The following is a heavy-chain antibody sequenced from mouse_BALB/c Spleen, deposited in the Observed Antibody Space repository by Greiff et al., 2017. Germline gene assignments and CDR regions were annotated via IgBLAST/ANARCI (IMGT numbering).Heavy chain of an antibody. CDR2: ISSGGSYT. Sequence: EVKLEESGGGLVKPGGSLKLSCAASGFTFSSYAMSWVRQTPEKRLEWVATISSGGSYTYYPDSVKGRFTISRDNAKNTLYLQMSSLRSEDTAMYYCARLYGNYYAMDYWGQGTSVTVSS. V-gene: IGHV5-9-3*01. CDR3: ARLYGNYYAMDY. CDR1: GFTFSSYA. J-gene: IGHJ4*01. D-gene: IGHD2-1*01.